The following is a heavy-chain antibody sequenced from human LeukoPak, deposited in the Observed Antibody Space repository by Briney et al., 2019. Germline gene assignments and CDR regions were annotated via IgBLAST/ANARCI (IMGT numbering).Heavy chain of an antibody. D-gene: IGHD2-2*01. CDR1: GFTSSNYD. CDR2: ISRGDGST. J-gene: IGHJ4*02. CDR3: ARQVSCDTTTCYAGMPPDY. V-gene: IGHV3-23*01. Sequence: GGSLRLSCAASGFTSSNYDMSWVRQTPEKGLEWVSDISRGDGSTYYPYSVRGLFTTSRDDSGNTLFLQMNRLRAEDTAVYYCARQVSCDTTTCYAGMPPDYWGQGTLVTVSS.